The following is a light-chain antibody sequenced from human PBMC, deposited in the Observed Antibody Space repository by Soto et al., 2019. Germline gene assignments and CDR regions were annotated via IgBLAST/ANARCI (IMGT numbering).Light chain of an antibody. Sequence: EIVLTQSPGTLSLSPGERATLSCRASQSLSSRSLAWYQQRPGQAPRLLTYSASSRATGIPDRFTGSGSGTDFTLTISRLDPEDFALYYCQHFGTSPLTFGGGTKVEIK. CDR1: QSLSSRS. CDR2: SAS. V-gene: IGKV3-20*01. J-gene: IGKJ4*01. CDR3: QHFGTSPLT.